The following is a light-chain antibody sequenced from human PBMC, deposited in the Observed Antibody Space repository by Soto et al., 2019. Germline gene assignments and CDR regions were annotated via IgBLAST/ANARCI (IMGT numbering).Light chain of an antibody. CDR2: DAS. V-gene: IGKV3-11*01. CDR1: QSVSSY. J-gene: IGKJ4*01. Sequence: EIVLTQSPATLSLSPGERATLSCRASQSVSSYLAWYQQKPGQAPRLLIYDASNRAAGIPARFSGSGSGTDFTLTISSLVPEDVAVYCCQQRSNWLTFGGGTKVNIK. CDR3: QQRSNWLT.